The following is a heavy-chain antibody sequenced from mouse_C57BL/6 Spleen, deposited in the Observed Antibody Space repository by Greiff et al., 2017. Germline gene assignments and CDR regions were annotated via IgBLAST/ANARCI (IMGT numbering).Heavy chain of an antibody. D-gene: IGHD2-1*01. CDR3: ARWDYGNY. J-gene: IGHJ2*01. Sequence: QVQLQQSGAELARPGASVKMSCKASGYTFTSYTMHWVKQRPGQGLEWIGYINPSNGYTKYNQKFKDKATLTADKSSSTAYMQLRSLTSEDSAVYYCARWDYGNYWGQGTTLTVST. CDR1: GYTFTSYT. V-gene: IGHV1-4*01. CDR2: INPSNGYT.